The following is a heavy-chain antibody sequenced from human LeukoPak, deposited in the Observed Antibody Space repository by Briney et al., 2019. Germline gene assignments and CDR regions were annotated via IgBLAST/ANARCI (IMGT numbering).Heavy chain of an antibody. CDR1: GCTFTVYY. V-gene: IGHV1-2*02. Sequence: ASVKVSCKASGCTFTVYYMHWVRQAPGQGLEWMGWINPNSGGTNYAQKFQGRVTMTRDTTISTAYMELSRLRSDDTAVYYCARVVRGSAPFDYWGQGTLVTVSS. J-gene: IGHJ4*02. D-gene: IGHD2-8*01. CDR3: ARVVRGSAPFDY. CDR2: INPNSGGT.